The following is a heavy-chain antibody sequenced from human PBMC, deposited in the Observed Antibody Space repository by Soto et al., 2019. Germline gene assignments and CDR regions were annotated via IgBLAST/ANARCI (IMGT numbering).Heavy chain of an antibody. J-gene: IGHJ6*02. CDR1: GFTFSDHH. V-gene: IGHV3-11*01. Sequence: QAQLVESGGGWVQTGGSLRLACAASGFTFSDHHMTWVRQAPGKGLEWVSSMSDIGGTVRYADSVKGRFTMSRDNAENSLFLQMSGLRVDDTAVYYCARDTLGRRDYGMDVWGQGTTVAVSS. CDR2: MSDIGGTV. D-gene: IGHD1-26*01. CDR3: ARDTLGRRDYGMDV.